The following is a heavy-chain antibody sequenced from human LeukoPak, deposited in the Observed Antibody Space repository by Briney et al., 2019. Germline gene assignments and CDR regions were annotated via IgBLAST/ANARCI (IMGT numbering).Heavy chain of an antibody. V-gene: IGHV1-2*06. J-gene: IGHJ1*01. CDR1: GYTFTDSH. Sequence: ASVKVSCKASGYTFTDSHIHWVRQAPGQGLEWMGLLHPNTGDTFYAQKFRGRVTMTRDTSISTAYMELNRLTSDDTAVYYCAKDHSGSYQYWAQGTLVTISS. CDR2: LHPNTGDT. CDR3: AKDHSGSYQY. D-gene: IGHD1-26*01.